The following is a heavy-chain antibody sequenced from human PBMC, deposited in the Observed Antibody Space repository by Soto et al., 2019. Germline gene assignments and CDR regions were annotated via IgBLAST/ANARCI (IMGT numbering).Heavy chain of an antibody. CDR1: GFTFSNAW. V-gene: IGHV3-15*01. CDR2: IKSKTDGGTT. Sequence: GGSLRLSCAASGFTFSNAWMSWVRQAPGKGLEWVGRIKSKTDGGTTDYAAPVKGRFTISRDDSKNTLYLQMNSLKTEDTAVYYCTAETYYYDSSGYFDYWGQGTLVTVSS. CDR3: TAETYYYDSSGYFDY. J-gene: IGHJ4*02. D-gene: IGHD3-22*01.